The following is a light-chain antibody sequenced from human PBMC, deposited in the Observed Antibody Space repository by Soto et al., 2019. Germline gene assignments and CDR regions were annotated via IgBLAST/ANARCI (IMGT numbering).Light chain of an antibody. CDR1: QSVLYSSNNKNY. CDR2: WAS. Sequence: DIVMTQSPDSLAVSLGERATINCKSSQSVLYSSNNKNYLAWYQQKPGQPPKLLIYWASTRESGVPDRCSGSGSGTDFTLTSSSLQAEDVAVYYCQQYYSTPPTCGGGTKVEIK. J-gene: IGKJ4*01. CDR3: QQYYSTPPT. V-gene: IGKV4-1*01.